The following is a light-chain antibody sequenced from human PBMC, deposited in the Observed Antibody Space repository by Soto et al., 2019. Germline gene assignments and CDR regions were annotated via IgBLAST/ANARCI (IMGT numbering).Light chain of an antibody. Sequence: QAVVTQPPSASGAPGQGISISCSGSSSNIGGNSVSWYRQVPGTAPKLLIFSNHQRPSGVPDRFSGSKSGTSASLAISGLQSEDEADYYCSTWHDSLRGLVFGGGTKLTVL. J-gene: IGLJ2*01. CDR3: STWHDSLRGLV. V-gene: IGLV1-44*01. CDR2: SNH. CDR1: SSNIGGNS.